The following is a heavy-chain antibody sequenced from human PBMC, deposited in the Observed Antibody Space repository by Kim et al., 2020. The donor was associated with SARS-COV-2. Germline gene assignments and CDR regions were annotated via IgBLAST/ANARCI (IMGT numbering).Heavy chain of an antibody. CDR3: ARVGWGDGFDP. Sequence: TYYNPSLKSRVTISVDTSKNQFSLKLSSVTAADTAVYYCARVGWGDGFDPWGQGTLVTVSS. CDR2: T. D-gene: IGHD1-26*01. J-gene: IGHJ5*02. V-gene: IGHV4-39*07.